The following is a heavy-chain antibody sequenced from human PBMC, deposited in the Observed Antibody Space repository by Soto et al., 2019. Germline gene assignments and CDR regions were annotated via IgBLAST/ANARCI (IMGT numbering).Heavy chain of an antibody. CDR2: IYYSGST. Sequence: TSETLSLTCTVSGGSISSSSYYWGWIRQPPGKGLEWIGSIYYSGSTYYTPSLKSRVTISVDTSKNQFSLKLSSVTAADTAVYYCARLLPVPAAMYYFDYWGQGTLVTVSS. V-gene: IGHV4-39*01. CDR1: GGSISSSSYY. D-gene: IGHD2-2*01. CDR3: ARLLPVPAAMYYFDY. J-gene: IGHJ4*02.